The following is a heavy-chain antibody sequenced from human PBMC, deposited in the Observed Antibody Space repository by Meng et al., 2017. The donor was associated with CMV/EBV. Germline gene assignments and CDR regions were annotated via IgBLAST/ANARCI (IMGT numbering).Heavy chain of an antibody. V-gene: IGHV3-7*01. Sequence: GGSLRLSCAASGFTFSSYWMSWVRQAPGKGLEWVANIKQDGSEKYYVDSVKGRFTISRDNAKNSLYLQTNSLRAEDTAVYYCARDIRRQWLVRGDYFDYWGQGTLVTVSS. CDR2: IKQDGSEK. J-gene: IGHJ4*02. CDR3: ARDIRRQWLVRGDYFDY. CDR1: GFTFSSYW. D-gene: IGHD6-19*01.